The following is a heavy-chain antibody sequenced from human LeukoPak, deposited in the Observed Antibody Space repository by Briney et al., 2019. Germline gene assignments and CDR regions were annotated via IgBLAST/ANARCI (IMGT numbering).Heavy chain of an antibody. D-gene: IGHD6-13*01. J-gene: IGHJ5*02. V-gene: IGHV1-2*02. CDR1: GYTFNGYY. Sequence: ASVKVSCKASGYTFNGYYMHWVRQAPGQGLEWMGWINPNSGGTDYAQKFQGRVTMTRDTSITTAYMELSRLKSDDTAVYYCARDLEVAAVDLGLDPWGQGTLVTVSS. CDR3: ARDLEVAAVDLGLDP. CDR2: INPNSGGT.